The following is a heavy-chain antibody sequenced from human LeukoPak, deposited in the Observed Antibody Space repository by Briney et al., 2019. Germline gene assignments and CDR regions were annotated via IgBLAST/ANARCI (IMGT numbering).Heavy chain of an antibody. J-gene: IGHJ4*02. D-gene: IGHD5-18*01. CDR3: ARGRDVDTAMVFLLDY. V-gene: IGHV4-59*01. CDR2: IYYSGST. CDR1: GGSISSYY. Sequence: SETLSLTYTVSGGSISSYYWSWIRQPPGKGLEWIGYIYYSGSTNYNPSLKSRVTISVDTSKNQFSLKLSSVTAADTAVYYCARGRDVDTAMVFLLDYWGQGTLVTVSS.